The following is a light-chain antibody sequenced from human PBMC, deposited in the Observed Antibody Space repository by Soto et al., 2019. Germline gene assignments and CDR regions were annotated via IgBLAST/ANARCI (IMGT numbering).Light chain of an antibody. Sequence: QSVLTQPPSASGTPGQRVTISCSGSSSNIGSNTVNWYQHLPGTAPKLLIYSNNQRPSGVPDRFSGSKSGTSASLAISGLQSEDEADYYCAAWDDSLGYVFGTGTKVTVL. CDR2: SNN. V-gene: IGLV1-44*01. J-gene: IGLJ1*01. CDR1: SSNIGSNT. CDR3: AAWDDSLGYV.